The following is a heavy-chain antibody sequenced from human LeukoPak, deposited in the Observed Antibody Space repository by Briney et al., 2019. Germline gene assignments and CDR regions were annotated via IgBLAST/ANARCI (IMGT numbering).Heavy chain of an antibody. J-gene: IGHJ3*02. CDR3: ARAGIVRAFDI. D-gene: IGHD1-26*01. CDR1: AYTFTSYG. V-gene: IGHV1-18*01. CDR2: ISANNGNT. Sequence: ASVKVSCKASAYTFTSYGIHWVRQAPGQGLEWMGWISANNGNTNYVQKLQGRVTMTTDTSTTTAYMELRSLRSDDTAVYYCARAGIVRAFDIWGQGTMVTVSS.